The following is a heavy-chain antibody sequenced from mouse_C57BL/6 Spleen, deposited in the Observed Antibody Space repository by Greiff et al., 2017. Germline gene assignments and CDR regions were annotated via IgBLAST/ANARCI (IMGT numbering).Heavy chain of an antibody. Sequence: QVHVKQSGPELVKPGASVKISCKASGYAFSSSWMNWVKQRPGKGLEWIGRLYPGDGDTNYNGKFKGKATLTADKSSSTAYMQLSSLTSEDSAVYFCANYYGSSYWYCDVWGTGTTVTVSS. CDR3: ANYYGSSYWYCDV. CDR1: GYAFSSSW. J-gene: IGHJ1*03. D-gene: IGHD1-1*01. CDR2: LYPGDGDT. V-gene: IGHV1-82*01.